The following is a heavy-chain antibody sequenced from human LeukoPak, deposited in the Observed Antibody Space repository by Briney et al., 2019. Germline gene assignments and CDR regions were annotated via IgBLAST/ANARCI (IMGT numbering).Heavy chain of an antibody. CDR1: GYTFTSYG. D-gene: IGHD3-22*01. CDR3: ARVSSQYYYDSSGPPGFVY. CDR2: ISTYNGNT. J-gene: IGHJ4*02. V-gene: IGHV1-18*01. Sequence: GASVKVSCKSSGYTFTSYGINWVRQAPGQGLEWMGWISTYNGNTKYAQKFQGRVTMTTDTSTTTAYMELSRLRSDDTAVYYCARVSSQYYYDSSGPPGFVYWGQGTLVTVSS.